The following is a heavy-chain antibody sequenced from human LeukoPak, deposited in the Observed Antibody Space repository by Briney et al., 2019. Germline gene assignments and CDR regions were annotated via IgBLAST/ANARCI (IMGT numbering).Heavy chain of an antibody. CDR2: VYTDGGRT. V-gene: IGHV3-74*01. CDR3: ARGSSGWYIDY. CDR1: GFTLSAYW. D-gene: IGHD6-19*01. Sequence: GGSLRLSCATSGFTLSAYWMHWVRQAPGKGLVWVSRVYTDGGRTSYADSVEGRVTISRDNAKSALYLQMNSLRDEDTAVYYCARGSSGWYIDYWGQGTLVSVSS. J-gene: IGHJ4*02.